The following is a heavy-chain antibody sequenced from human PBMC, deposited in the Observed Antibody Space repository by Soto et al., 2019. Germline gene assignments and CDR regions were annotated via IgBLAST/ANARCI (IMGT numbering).Heavy chain of an antibody. CDR1: GFTFSSYS. Sequence: GGSLRLSCAASGFTFSSYSMNWVRQAPGKGLEWVSSISSSSSYIYYADSVKGRFTISRDNAKNSLYLQMNSLRAEDTAVYYCARDTGTDYYYYYMDVWGKGTTVTVSS. V-gene: IGHV3-21*01. CDR2: ISSSSSYI. CDR3: ARDTGTDYYYYYMDV. J-gene: IGHJ6*03. D-gene: IGHD1-1*01.